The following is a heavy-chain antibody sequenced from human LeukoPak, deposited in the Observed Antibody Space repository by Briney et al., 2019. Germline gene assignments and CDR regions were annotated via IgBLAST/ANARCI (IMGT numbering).Heavy chain of an antibody. CDR3: AREGSSWSDAFDI. D-gene: IGHD6-13*01. V-gene: IGHV5-51*01. Sequence: GESLKISCKGSGYSFTSYWIGWVRQMPGKGLEWMGIIYPGDSDTRYSPSFQGQVTIPADKSISTAYLQWSSLKASDTAMYYCAREGSSWSDAFDIWGQGTMVTVSS. CDR2: IYPGDSDT. CDR1: GYSFTSYW. J-gene: IGHJ3*02.